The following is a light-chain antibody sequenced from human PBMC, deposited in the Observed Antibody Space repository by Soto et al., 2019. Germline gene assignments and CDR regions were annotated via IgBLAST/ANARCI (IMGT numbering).Light chain of an antibody. Sequence: DIQMTQSPSTLSASVGDGVTITCRASQSISVWLAWYQQRPGKAPKLLIYDAYSLETGVPSRVSGSGSGTEFPLTIRSLQPDDFATYYCQQYDSSSPTFGQGTKLEIK. CDR1: QSISVW. V-gene: IGKV1-5*01. J-gene: IGKJ2*01. CDR3: QQYDSSSPT. CDR2: DAY.